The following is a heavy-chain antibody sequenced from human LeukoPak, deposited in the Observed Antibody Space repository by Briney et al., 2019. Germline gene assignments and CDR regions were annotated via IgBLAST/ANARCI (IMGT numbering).Heavy chain of an antibody. CDR1: GGTFSSYA. D-gene: IGHD3-22*01. V-gene: IGHV1-69*05. CDR3: ARDSPYYYDSSGLFDP. CDR2: IIPIFGTA. J-gene: IGHJ5*02. Sequence: GASVKVSCKASGGTFSSYAISWVRQTPGQGLEWMGGIIPIFGTANYAQKFQGRVMITTDESTSTAYMELSSLRSEDTAVYYCARDSPYYYDSSGLFDPWGQGTLVTVSS.